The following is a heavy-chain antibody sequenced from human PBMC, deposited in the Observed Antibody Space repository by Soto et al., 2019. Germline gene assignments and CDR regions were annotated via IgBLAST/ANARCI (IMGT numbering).Heavy chain of an antibody. D-gene: IGHD2-21*01. V-gene: IGHV3-30-3*01. J-gene: IGHJ6*04. CDR1: GFTFSSSV. Sequence: QVQLVESGGGVVQPGRSLRLSCEGSGFTFSSSVLHWVRQAPGKGLEWVAAISYDGDNRYNVDSVKGRFTISRDNSKNTRYLQMNNLKGEDTAVYYCARGYFGVSPGDPLTYTYGWDVWGKGTTVPASS. CDR3: ARGYFGVSPGDPLTYTYGWDV. CDR2: ISYDGDNR.